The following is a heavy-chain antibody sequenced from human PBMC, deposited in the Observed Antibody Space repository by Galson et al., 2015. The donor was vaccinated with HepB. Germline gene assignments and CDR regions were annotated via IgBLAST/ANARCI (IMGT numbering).Heavy chain of an antibody. Sequence: SWIRQPPGKGLEWIGYIYYSGGTYPNPSLKSRLTMSVDTSKNQFSLKLSSVTAADPAVYYCARVVPPLYWFDPWGQGTLVTVSS. CDR2: IYYSGGT. J-gene: IGHJ5*02. D-gene: IGHD2-8*01. V-gene: IGHV4-30-4*01. CDR3: ARVVPPLYWFDP.